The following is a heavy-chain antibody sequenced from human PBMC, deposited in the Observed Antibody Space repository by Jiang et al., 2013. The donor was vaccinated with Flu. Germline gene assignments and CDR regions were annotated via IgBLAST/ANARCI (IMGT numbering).Heavy chain of an antibody. CDR3: ARDQDGDPFIY. CDR2: ISAYNGNT. Sequence: SYGISWVRQAPGQGLEWXGWISAYNGNTNYAQKLQGRVTMTTDTSTSTAYMELRSLRSDDTAVYYCARDQDGDPFIYWGQGTLVTVSS. J-gene: IGHJ4*02. V-gene: IGHV1-18*01. CDR1: SYG. D-gene: IGHD5-24*01.